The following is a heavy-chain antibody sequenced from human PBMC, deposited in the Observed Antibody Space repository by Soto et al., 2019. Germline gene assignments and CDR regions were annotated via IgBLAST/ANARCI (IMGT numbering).Heavy chain of an antibody. J-gene: IGHJ6*02. V-gene: IGHV4-34*01. D-gene: IGHD6-13*01. CDR2: INHSGST. CDR3: ESGVADPSLGMDV. CDR1: GGSFSGYY. Sequence: PSETLSLTCAVYGGSFSGYYWSWIRQPPGKGLEWIGEINHSGSTNYNPSLKSRVTISVDTSKNQFSLKLSSVTAADTAVYYCESGVADPSLGMDVWGQGTTVTVSS.